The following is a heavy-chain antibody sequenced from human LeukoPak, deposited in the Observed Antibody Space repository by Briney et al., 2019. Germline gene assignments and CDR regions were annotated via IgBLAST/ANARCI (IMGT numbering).Heavy chain of an antibody. CDR2: INGYGDST. CDR1: GFTYSFSNYV. CDR3: AKDLRF. V-gene: IGHV3-23*01. J-gene: IGHJ4*02. Sequence: LSGGSLRLSCAASGFTYSFSNYVMSWVRQAPGKGLEWVSGINGYGDSTNYADSVKGRFTISRDNSKNTLYLQMNSLRVEDTALYFCAKDLRFWGQGTLVTVSS.